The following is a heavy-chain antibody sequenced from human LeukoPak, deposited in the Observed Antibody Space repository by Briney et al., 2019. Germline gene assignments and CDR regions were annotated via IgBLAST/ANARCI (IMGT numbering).Heavy chain of an antibody. D-gene: IGHD1-26*01. CDR3: ARDSSSGGYSGDC. Sequence: GASVKVSCKASGYTFAAYYMHWVRQAPGQGLGWMGWINPNGGGTNYAQKFQGRVTMTRDTSISTAYMELSRLTSDDTAVYYCARDSSSGGYSGDCWGQGTLVTVSS. CDR1: GYTFAAYY. V-gene: IGHV1-2*02. CDR2: INPNGGGT. J-gene: IGHJ4*02.